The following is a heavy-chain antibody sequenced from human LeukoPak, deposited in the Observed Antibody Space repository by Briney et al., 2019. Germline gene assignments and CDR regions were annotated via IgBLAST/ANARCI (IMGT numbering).Heavy chain of an antibody. J-gene: IGHJ4*02. Sequence: SQTLSLTCAISGDSVSSNTAAWNWIRQSPSRGLEWLGRTYYRSKRKSDYAVSLRGPINISPDTSKNQFSLQLNSVSPEDTAVYYCARLVGNSPDYWGQGALVTVSS. CDR1: GDSVSSNTAA. CDR3: ARLVGNSPDY. CDR2: TYYRSKRKS. D-gene: IGHD2/OR15-2a*01. V-gene: IGHV6-1*01.